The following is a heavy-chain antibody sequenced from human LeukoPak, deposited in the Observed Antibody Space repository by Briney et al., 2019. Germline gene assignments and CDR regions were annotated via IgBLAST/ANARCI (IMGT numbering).Heavy chain of an antibody. CDR2: VYTSGST. D-gene: IGHD5-24*01. CDR3: ARGRYNYGFRGLDY. CDR1: GGSINSYY. J-gene: IGHJ4*02. V-gene: IGHV4-4*07. Sequence: PSETLSLTCNVSGGSINSYYWNWLRQPAGKGLEWIGRVYTSGSTNCNPSLKSRVTMSVDTSKNQFSLKLTSVTAADTAVYYCARGRYNYGFRGLDYWGQGTLVTVSS.